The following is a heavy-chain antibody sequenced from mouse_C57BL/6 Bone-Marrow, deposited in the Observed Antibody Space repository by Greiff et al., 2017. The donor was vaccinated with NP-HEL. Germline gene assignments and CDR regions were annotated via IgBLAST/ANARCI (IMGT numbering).Heavy chain of an antibody. J-gene: IGHJ2*01. D-gene: IGHD1-1*01. CDR2: ISNGGGST. CDR3: ARHGDYYGSSPPFDY. V-gene: IGHV5-12*01. Sequence: EVQVVESGGGLVQPGGSLKLSCAASGFTFSDYYMYWVRQTPEKRLEWVAYISNGGGSTYYPDTVKGRFTISRDNAKNTLYLQMSRLKSEDTAMYYCARHGDYYGSSPPFDYWGQGTTLTVSS. CDR1: GFTFSDYY.